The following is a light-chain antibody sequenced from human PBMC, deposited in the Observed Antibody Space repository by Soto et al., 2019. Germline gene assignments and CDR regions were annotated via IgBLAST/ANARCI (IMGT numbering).Light chain of an antibody. Sequence: DIQMTQSPPSVSASVGDRVSITCRASQDIGDWLAWYQQKPGKAPKLLVYAASSLQSGVPSRFRFSGSGRDFSLTISSLQPEDFAVYYCQQYDNWPRTLGQGTQVDIK. J-gene: IGKJ1*01. CDR2: AAS. CDR1: QDIGDW. V-gene: IGKV1-12*01. CDR3: QQYDNWPRT.